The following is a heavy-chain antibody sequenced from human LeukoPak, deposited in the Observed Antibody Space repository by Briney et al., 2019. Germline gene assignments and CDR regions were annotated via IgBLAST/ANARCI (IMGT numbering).Heavy chain of an antibody. V-gene: IGHV1-2*02. CDR1: GYTFTSYY. D-gene: IGHD1-7*01. Sequence: ASVKVSCKASGYTFTSYYMHWVRQAPGQGLEWMGWINPNSGGTNYAQKFQGRVTMTRDTSISTAYMELSRLRSDDTAVYYCARVPNWNYGFDHWGQGTLVTVSS. J-gene: IGHJ4*02. CDR2: INPNSGGT. CDR3: ARVPNWNYGFDH.